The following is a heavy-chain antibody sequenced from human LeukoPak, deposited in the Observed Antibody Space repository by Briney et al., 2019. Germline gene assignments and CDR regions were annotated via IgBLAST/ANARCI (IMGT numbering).Heavy chain of an antibody. Sequence: ASVKVSCKASGGTFSSYAMNWVRQAPGKGLEWVSTISGSGGNTYYAGSVEGRFTISRDNSKNTLYLQMNSLRAEDTAVYYCAKLHNLNSDYWGQGTLVTVSS. D-gene: IGHD1-14*01. CDR3: AKLHNLNSDY. V-gene: IGHV3-23*01. J-gene: IGHJ4*02. CDR1: GGTFSSYA. CDR2: ISGSGGNT.